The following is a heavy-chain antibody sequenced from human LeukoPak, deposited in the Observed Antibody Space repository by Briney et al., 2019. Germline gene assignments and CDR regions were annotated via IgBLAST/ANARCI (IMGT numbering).Heavy chain of an antibody. CDR1: GFTFSSYA. V-gene: IGHV3-23*01. J-gene: IGHJ4*02. CDR2: ISGSGGST. CDR3: AKAPKGSGYRPSVY. D-gene: IGHD3-3*01. Sequence: GGSLSLSCAASGFTFSSYAMSWVRQAQGKGPEWVSAISGSGGSTYYADSVKVRFTISRDNSKNTLYLQMNSLRAEDTAVYYCAKAPKGSGYRPSVYWGQGTLVTVSS.